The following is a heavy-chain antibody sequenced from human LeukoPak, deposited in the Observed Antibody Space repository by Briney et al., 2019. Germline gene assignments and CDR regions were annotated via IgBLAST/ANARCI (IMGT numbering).Heavy chain of an antibody. CDR2: FDPEDGET. Sequence: ASVKVSCKVSGYTLTELSMHWVRQAPGKGLEWMGGFDPEDGETICAQKFQGRVTMTEDTSTDTAYMELSSLRSEDTAVYYCAXXXIAGIAVAGTGYWGQGTLVTVSS. V-gene: IGHV1-24*01. CDR3: AXXXIAGIAVAGTGY. CDR1: GYTLTELS. D-gene: IGHD6-19*01. J-gene: IGHJ4*02.